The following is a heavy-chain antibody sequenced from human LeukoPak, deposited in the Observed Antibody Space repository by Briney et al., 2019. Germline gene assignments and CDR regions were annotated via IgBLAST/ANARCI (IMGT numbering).Heavy chain of an antibody. CDR1: GGSISSGDYY. CDR2: IYYSGST. D-gene: IGHD5-24*01. CDR3: ARERRDGYNYFDY. J-gene: IGHJ4*02. V-gene: IGHV4-30-4*01. Sequence: SETLSLTCTVSGGSISSGDYYWSWIRQPPGKGLEWIGYIYYSGSTYYNPSLKSRVTISVDTSKNQFSLKLSSVTAADTAVYYCARERRDGYNYFDYWGQGTLVTVSS.